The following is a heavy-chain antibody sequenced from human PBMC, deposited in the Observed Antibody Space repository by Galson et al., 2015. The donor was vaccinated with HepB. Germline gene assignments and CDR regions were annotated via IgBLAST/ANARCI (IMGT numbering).Heavy chain of an antibody. V-gene: IGHV1-18*01. Sequence: SVKVSCKASGYTLSNYGVSWVRQAPGQGLELLGWITAYNGNTNYVHKFQGRVTMTTDTSTATASMEVRSLTSDDTAVYYCARIGGAGALAYCGGDCYFDTLYVCGQGTMVIVTS. J-gene: IGHJ3*01. CDR3: ARIGGAGALAYCGGDCYFDTLYV. CDR2: ITAYNGNT. CDR1: GYTLSNYG. D-gene: IGHD2-21*02.